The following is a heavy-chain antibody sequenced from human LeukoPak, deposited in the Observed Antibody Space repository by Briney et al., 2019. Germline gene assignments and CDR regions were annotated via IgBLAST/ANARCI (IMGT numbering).Heavy chain of an antibody. CDR1: GYTFTSYY. Sequence: ASVKVSCKASGYTFTSYYMHWVRQAPGQGLEWMGIINPSGGSTSYAQKFKGRVTMTRDTSTSTVYMELSSLRSEDTAVYYCARDQGYCGGDCYIRACCGYFDYWGQGTLVTVSS. J-gene: IGHJ4*02. CDR3: ARDQGYCGGDCYIRACCGYFDY. CDR2: INPSGGST. V-gene: IGHV1-46*01. D-gene: IGHD2-21*02.